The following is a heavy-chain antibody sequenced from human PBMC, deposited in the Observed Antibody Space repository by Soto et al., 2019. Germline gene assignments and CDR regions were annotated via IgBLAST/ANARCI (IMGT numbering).Heavy chain of an antibody. D-gene: IGHD6-19*01. Sequence: GASVKVSCKASGYTFTGYYMHWVRQAPGQGLEWMGWINPNSGGTNYAQKFQGWVTMTRDTSISTAYRELSRLRSDDTAVYYCARVNSGWRVNYYGMDVWGQGTTVTISS. CDR1: GYTFTGYY. CDR3: ARVNSGWRVNYYGMDV. V-gene: IGHV1-2*04. J-gene: IGHJ6*02. CDR2: INPNSGGT.